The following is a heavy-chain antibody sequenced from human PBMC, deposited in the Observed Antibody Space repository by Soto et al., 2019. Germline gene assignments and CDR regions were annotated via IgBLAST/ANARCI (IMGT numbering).Heavy chain of an antibody. D-gene: IGHD5-18*01. CDR2: VYYSGTT. J-gene: IGHJ4*02. CDR3: ARHVRGYSYGYVYFDY. CDR1: GGSMTGDY. V-gene: IGHV4-59*08. Sequence: QVQLQESGPGLVKPSETLSLTCTVSGGSMTGDYWSWIRQPPGKGLEWIGYVYYSGTTNYNPSLKSRVTLSVETSKKQFSLKLSSVTAADTAVYYCARHVRGYSYGYVYFDYWGQGTLVTVSS.